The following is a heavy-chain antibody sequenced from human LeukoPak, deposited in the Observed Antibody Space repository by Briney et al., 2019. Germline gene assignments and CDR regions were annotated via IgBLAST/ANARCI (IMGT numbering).Heavy chain of an antibody. J-gene: IGHJ4*02. V-gene: IGHV4-34*01. D-gene: IGHD3-16*02. CDR1: GGSFSGYY. CDR2: INHSGST. Sequence: SETLSLTCAGYGGSFSGYYWSWIRQPPGQGLEWSGEINHSGSTNYNPSLKSRVTISVDTSKNQFSLKVSSVTAADTAVYYCARGQPNYDYVWGSYRYSVGYFDYWGQGTLVTVSS. CDR3: ARGQPNYDYVWGSYRYSVGYFDY.